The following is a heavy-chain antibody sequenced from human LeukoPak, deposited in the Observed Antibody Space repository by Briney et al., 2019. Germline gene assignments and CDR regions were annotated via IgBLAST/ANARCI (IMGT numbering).Heavy chain of an antibody. D-gene: IGHD3-10*01. V-gene: IGHV4-59*01. CDR3: ARAHGDLRYYGMDV. J-gene: IGHJ6*02. CDR2: IYYSCRT. Sequence: LETLSLTCIVSGDSISSNSCSWIWQPPRQGLKLIWDIYYSCRTNYNHSLKSRVTISVDTSKNQLALKLSSVTTADTAVYYYARAHGDLRYYGMDVWGQGTTVTVSS. CDR1: GDSISSNS.